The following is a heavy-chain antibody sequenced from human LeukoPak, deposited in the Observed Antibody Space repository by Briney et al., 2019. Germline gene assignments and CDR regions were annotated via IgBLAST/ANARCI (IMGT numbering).Heavy chain of an antibody. D-gene: IGHD4-17*01. CDR3: TRRSPTAQGTFDY. Sequence: PGRSLRLSCAASGFTFSHYAMHWVRQAPGKGLEWVTLISFDGSNSYYADSVEGRFTIARDNSKNTVYLQMNSLRAEDTAVYYCTRRSPTAQGTFDYWGQGTLVTVSS. CDR2: ISFDGSNS. J-gene: IGHJ4*02. V-gene: IGHV3-30-3*01. CDR1: GFTFSHYA.